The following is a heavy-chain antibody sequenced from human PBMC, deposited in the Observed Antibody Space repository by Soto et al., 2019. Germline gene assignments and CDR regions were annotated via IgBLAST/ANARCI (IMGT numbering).Heavy chain of an antibody. CDR1: GFSLSTSGVA. V-gene: IGHV2-5*02. J-gene: IGHJ3*02. D-gene: IGHD5-12*01. CDR2: IYWDDDK. Sequence: QITLKESGPTLVKPTQTLTLTCTFSGFSLSTSGVAVGWIRQPPGKALEWLALIYWDDDKRYSPSMKGRLTITGDTTQNQVVLIMTNMDPEDTATYYCAHRLAATAFDIWGQGTMVTVSS. CDR3: AHRLAATAFDI.